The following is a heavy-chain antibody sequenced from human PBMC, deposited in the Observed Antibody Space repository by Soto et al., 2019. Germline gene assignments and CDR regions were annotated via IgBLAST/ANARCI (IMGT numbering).Heavy chain of an antibody. CDR3: ANTRYGDPPFDY. V-gene: IGHV4-34*01. CDR1: GGSFSGYY. D-gene: IGHD4-17*01. CDR2: INHSGST. J-gene: IGHJ4*02. Sequence: PSETLSLTCTVYGGSFSGYYWSWIRQPPGKGLEWIGEINHSGSTNYNPSLKSRVTISVDTSKNQFSLKLSSVTAADTAVYYCANTRYGDPPFDYWGQGTLVTVSS.